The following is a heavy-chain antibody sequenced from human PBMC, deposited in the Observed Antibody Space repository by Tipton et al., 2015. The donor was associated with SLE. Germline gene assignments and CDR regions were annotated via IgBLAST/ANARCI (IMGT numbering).Heavy chain of an antibody. CDR1: GGSISSHY. J-gene: IGHJ3*02. CDR2: IYNSGSG. CDR3: ARSDYYDSSGYYSYAFDI. Sequence: TLSLTCTVSGGSISSHYWSWIRQPPGKGLEWIGYIYNSGSGNYNPSPKSRVTISVDTSKNQFSLKLSSVSAADTAVYYCARSDYYDSSGYYSYAFDIWGQGTMVTVSS. D-gene: IGHD3-22*01. V-gene: IGHV4-59*11.